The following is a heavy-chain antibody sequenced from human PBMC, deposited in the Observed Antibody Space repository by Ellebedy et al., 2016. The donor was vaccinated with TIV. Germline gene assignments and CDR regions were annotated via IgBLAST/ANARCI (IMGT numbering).Heavy chain of an antibody. CDR3: ARDVPTTVAAAGTLGWFDP. D-gene: IGHD6-13*01. CDR2: ISAYNGNT. J-gene: IGHJ5*02. CDR1: GYTFTSYG. V-gene: IGHV1-18*01. Sequence: ASVKVSCXASGYTFTSYGISWVRQAPGRGLEWMGWISAYNGNTNYPQRLQDRVTMTTDASTSTAYMELRSLRSDDTAVYYCARDVPTTVAAAGTLGWFDPWGQGTLVTVSS.